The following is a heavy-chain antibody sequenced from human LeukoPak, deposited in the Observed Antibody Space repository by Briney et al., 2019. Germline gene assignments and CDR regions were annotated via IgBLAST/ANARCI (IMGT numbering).Heavy chain of an antibody. Sequence: PGGSLRLSCAASGFTVSNNYMTWVRQARGKGLEWVSVIYSGGSTYYADSVKGRFTISRDNSKNTLYLQMNSLRAEDTAVYYCAREPRDGYNFGHFDLWGRGTLVTVSS. D-gene: IGHD5-24*01. J-gene: IGHJ2*01. CDR3: AREPRDGYNFGHFDL. CDR1: GFTVSNNY. V-gene: IGHV3-53*01. CDR2: IYSGGST.